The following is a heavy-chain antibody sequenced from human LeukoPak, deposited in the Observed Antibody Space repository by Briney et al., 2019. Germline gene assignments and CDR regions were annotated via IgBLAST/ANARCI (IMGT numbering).Heavy chain of an antibody. CDR1: GFTFSSYR. CDR2: ISSSSNYI. Sequence: GGSLTLSCAASGFTFSSYRMNWVRQAPGKGLEWLSSISSSSNYIYYVDSVKGRFTISRDNAKISLYLQMNSLRVEDTAVYYCATDRKVGTWDPRFDYWGQGTLVTVSS. CDR3: ATDRKVGTWDPRFDY. J-gene: IGHJ4*02. D-gene: IGHD4-23*01. V-gene: IGHV3-21*01.